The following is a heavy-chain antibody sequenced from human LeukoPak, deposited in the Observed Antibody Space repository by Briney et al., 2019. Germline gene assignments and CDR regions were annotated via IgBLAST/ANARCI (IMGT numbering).Heavy chain of an antibody. Sequence: PGRSLTLSCAASGFTFTTSAMHWVRQAPGKGLEWVGVISYDGSNKYYADSVKGRFTIPRDDSKNTVYLQMNSLRTEDTAVYYCVRGSCGIYCYFEYWGQGALVTVSS. CDR2: ISYDGSNK. CDR3: VRGSCGIYCYFEY. D-gene: IGHD1-26*01. J-gene: IGHJ4*02. V-gene: IGHV3-30-3*01. CDR1: GFTFTTSA.